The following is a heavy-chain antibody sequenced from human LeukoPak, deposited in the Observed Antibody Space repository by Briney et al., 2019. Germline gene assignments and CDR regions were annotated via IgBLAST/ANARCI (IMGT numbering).Heavy chain of an antibody. CDR3: ARSYAVLAATDYFDY. D-gene: IGHD2-15*01. J-gene: IGHJ4*02. CDR1: GGSISSSSYY. CDR2: IYYSGST. Sequence: PSETLPLTCTVSGGSISSSSYYWGWIRQPPGKGLEWIGSIYYSGSTYYNPSLKSRVTISVDTSKNQFSLKLSSVTAADTAVYYCARSYAVLAATDYFDYWGQGTLVTVSS. V-gene: IGHV4-39*01.